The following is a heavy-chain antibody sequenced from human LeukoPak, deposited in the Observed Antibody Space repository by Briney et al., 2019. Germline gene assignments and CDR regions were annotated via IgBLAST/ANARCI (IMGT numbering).Heavy chain of an antibody. D-gene: IGHD4-23*01. CDR1: GGYLITSGHY. J-gene: IGHJ5*02. V-gene: IGHV4-39*07. Sequence: PSETLSLTCTVSGGYLITSGHYWGWIRQPPGEGLEWIGSVYYTGVTSTNPFFRSRMSISVDTSKNQFSLNLTSVTAADAAVYYCARERSSSGGHNWFDPWGQGTLVTVSS. CDR2: VYYTGVT. CDR3: ARERSSSGGHNWFDP.